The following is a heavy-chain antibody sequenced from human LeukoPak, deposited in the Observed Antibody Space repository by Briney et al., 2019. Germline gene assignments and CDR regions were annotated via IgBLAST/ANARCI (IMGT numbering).Heavy chain of an antibody. CDR1: GGSFSGYY. Sequence: SETLSLTCAVYGGSFSGYYWSWIRQPPGKGLEWIGEINHSGSTNYNPSLKSRVTISVDTTKNQFSLKLSSVTAADTAVYYCARKSKYYYDSSGYHVIAFDIWGQGTMVTVSS. CDR3: ARKSKYYYDSSGYHVIAFDI. V-gene: IGHV4-34*01. J-gene: IGHJ3*02. CDR2: INHSGST. D-gene: IGHD3-22*01.